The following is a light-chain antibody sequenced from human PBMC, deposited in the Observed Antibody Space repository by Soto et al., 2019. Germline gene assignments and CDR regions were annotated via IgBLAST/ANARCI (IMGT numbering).Light chain of an antibody. CDR2: GAS. CDR3: QKYDTAPYT. J-gene: IGKJ2*01. Sequence: PGDRATLSCRTSQSVIRNYLAWYQQTPGRAPRLLIYGASNRATGIPDRFSGSGSGTDFTLTISGLEAEDFAVYYCQKYDTAPYTFGQGTRLEIK. V-gene: IGKV3-20*01. CDR1: QSVIRNY.